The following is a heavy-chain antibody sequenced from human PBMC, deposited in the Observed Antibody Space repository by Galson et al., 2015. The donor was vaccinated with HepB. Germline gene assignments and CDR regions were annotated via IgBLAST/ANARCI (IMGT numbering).Heavy chain of an antibody. V-gene: IGHV1-24*01. J-gene: IGHJ5*02. CDR2: FDPEDGET. D-gene: IGHD3-3*01. CDR3: ATASRGDSWSGYYSRWFDP. Sequence: SCKVSGYTLTELSMHWVRQAPGKGLEWMGGFDPEDGETIYAQKFQGRVTMTEDTSTDTAYMELSSLRSEDTAVYYCATASRGDSWSGYYSRWFDPWGQGTLVTVSS. CDR1: GYTLTELS.